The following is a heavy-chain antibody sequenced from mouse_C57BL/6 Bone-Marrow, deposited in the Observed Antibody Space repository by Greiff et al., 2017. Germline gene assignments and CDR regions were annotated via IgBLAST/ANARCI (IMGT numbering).Heavy chain of an antibody. J-gene: IGHJ4*01. D-gene: IGHD1-1*01. CDR2: ISYDGSN. CDR1: GYSITSGYY. Sequence: EVKLQESGPGLVKPSQSLSLTCSVTGYSITSGYYWNWIRQFPGNKLEWMGYISYDGSNNYNPSLKNRISITRDTSKNQFFLKLNSVTTEDTATYYCARDLYYYGSDAMDYWGQGTSVTVSS. CDR3: ARDLYYYGSDAMDY. V-gene: IGHV3-6*01.